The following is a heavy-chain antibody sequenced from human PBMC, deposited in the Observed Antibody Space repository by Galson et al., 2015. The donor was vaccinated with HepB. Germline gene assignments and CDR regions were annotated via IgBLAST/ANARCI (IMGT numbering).Heavy chain of an antibody. J-gene: IGHJ3*02. CDR1: GFTFSSYW. Sequence: SLRLSCAASGFTFSSYWMSWVRQAPGKGLEWVANIKQDGSEKYYVDSVKGRFTISRDNAKSSLYLQMNSLRAEDTAVYYCATHWRDSSSWYRGAGAFDICGQGTMVTVSS. CDR3: ATHWRDSSSWYRGAGAFDI. D-gene: IGHD6-13*01. CDR2: IKQDGSEK. V-gene: IGHV3-7*01.